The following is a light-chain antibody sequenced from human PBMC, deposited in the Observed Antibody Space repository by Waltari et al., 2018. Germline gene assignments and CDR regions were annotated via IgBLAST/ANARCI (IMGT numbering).Light chain of an antibody. CDR2: DAT. CDR3: QQYDNGAS. Sequence: DIQMTQSPSSLSPSVGDLVTITCQVSQAIRNHLKWYQHKPGKAPELLIFDATNLETGGHSRFRGSGSGTDFTLTIPSLQSEDFAAYYCQQYDNGASCGGGTKVGIK. V-gene: IGKV1-33*01. J-gene: IGKJ4*01. CDR1: QAIRNH.